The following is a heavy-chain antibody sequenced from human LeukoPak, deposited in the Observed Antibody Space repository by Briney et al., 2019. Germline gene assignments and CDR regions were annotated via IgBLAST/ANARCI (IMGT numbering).Heavy chain of an antibody. V-gene: IGHV3-74*01. CDR1: GFTFSNYW. J-gene: IGHJ4*02. Sequence: GGSLRLSCAASGFTFSNYWMHWVRQAPGKGLEWDSRINTDGTSTIYADSVRGRFTISRDNAKNTVYLQMNSLRAEDTAVYYCARGSVGPDCWGQGTLVTVSS. CDR3: ARGSVGPDC. CDR2: INTDGTST. D-gene: IGHD1-26*01.